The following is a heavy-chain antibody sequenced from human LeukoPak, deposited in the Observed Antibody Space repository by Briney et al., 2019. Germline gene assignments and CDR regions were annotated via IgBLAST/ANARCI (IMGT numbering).Heavy chain of an antibody. D-gene: IGHD3-22*01. Sequence: SETLSLTCTVSGGSISSGDNYWSWIRQPPGKGLEWIGSVYYGGSTYYNPSLKRGVTISADASKNQFSLKLTSVTAADTAVYFCARHYDISRYYYSFDYWAREPWSPSPQ. CDR1: GGSISSGDNY. CDR3: ARHYDISRYYYSFDY. J-gene: IGHJ4*02. V-gene: IGHV4-39*01. CDR2: VYYGGST.